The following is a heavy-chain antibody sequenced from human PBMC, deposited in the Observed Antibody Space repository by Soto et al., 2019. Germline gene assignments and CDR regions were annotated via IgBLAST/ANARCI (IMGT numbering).Heavy chain of an antibody. V-gene: IGHV3-23*01. J-gene: IGHJ4*02. CDR2: ISGIGGST. Sequence: GGSLRLSCAASGFTFSSYAMSWVRQAPGKGLEWVSAISGIGGSTYYADSVKGRFTISRDNSKNTLYLQMNSLRAEDTAVYYCAKVYSSGWYYFDYWGQGTLVTVSS. D-gene: IGHD6-19*01. CDR1: GFTFSSYA. CDR3: AKVYSSGWYYFDY.